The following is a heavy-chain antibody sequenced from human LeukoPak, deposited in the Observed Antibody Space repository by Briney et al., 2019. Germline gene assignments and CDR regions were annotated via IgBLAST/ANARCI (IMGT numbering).Heavy chain of an antibody. CDR3: ARESYDILTGYYLFDY. Sequence: PSQTLSLTCTVSGGSISSGGYYWSWIRQHPGKGLEWIGYIYYSGSTYYNPSLKSRVTISVDTSKNQFSLKLSSVTAADTAVYYCARESYDILTGYYLFDYWGQGTLVTVSS. J-gene: IGHJ4*02. D-gene: IGHD3-9*01. CDR2: IYYSGST. CDR1: GGSISSGGYY. V-gene: IGHV4-31*03.